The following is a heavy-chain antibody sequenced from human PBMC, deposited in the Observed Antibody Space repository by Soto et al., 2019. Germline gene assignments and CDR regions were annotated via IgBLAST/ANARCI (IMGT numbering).Heavy chain of an antibody. CDR2: IYYSGST. V-gene: IGHV4-59*06. CDR3: ARAGVGATSVFA. J-gene: IGHJ5*02. Sequence: SETLSLTCTVSGGSINSYYCNWIWQHPGKGLEWIGYIYYSGSTYYNPSLKSRVTISVDTSKNQFSLKLSSVTAADTAVYYCARAGVGATSVFAWGQGTLVTVSS. D-gene: IGHD1-26*01. CDR1: GGSINSYY.